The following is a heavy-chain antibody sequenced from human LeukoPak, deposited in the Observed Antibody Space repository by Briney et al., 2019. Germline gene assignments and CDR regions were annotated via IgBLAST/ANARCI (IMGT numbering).Heavy chain of an antibody. D-gene: IGHD4-11*01. Sequence: PGRSLRLSCAASRFSFSSYGMHWVRQAPGKGLEWVAIISNDGSNEYYADSVKGRFTISRDNSKNTLYLQMNSLRAEDTAVYYCARTPYSNYERDYGDTYYFDYWGQGTLVTVSS. CDR1: RFSFSSYG. CDR3: ARTPYSNYERDYGDTYYFDY. CDR2: ISNDGSNE. J-gene: IGHJ4*02. V-gene: IGHV3-30*03.